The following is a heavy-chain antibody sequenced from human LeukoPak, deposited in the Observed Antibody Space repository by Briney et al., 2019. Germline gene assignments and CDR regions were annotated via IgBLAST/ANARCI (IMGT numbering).Heavy chain of an antibody. CDR1: GFTFSSYA. V-gene: IGHV3-23*01. CDR3: AKFLPTHIVVANYYFDY. D-gene: IGHD2-21*01. Sequence: GGSLRLCCAASGFTFSSYAMSWVRQAPGKGLEWVSAISGSGGSTYYADSVKGRFTISRDNSKNTLYLQMNSLRAEDPAVYYCAKFLPTHIVVANYYFDYWGQGTLVTVSS. CDR2: ISGSGGST. J-gene: IGHJ4*02.